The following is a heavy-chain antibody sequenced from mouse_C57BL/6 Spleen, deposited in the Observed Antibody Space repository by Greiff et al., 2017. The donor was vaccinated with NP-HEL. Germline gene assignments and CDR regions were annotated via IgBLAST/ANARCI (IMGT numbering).Heavy chain of an antibody. J-gene: IGHJ4*01. Sequence: VQLQQSGAELVKPGASVKISCKASGYAFSSYWMNWVKQRPGKGLEWIGQIYPGDGDTNYNGKFKGKATLTADKSSSTAYMQLSSLTSEDSAVYCCARSLDSSGYDYYAMDYWGQGTSVTVSS. V-gene: IGHV1-80*01. CDR2: IYPGDGDT. CDR1: GYAFSSYW. D-gene: IGHD3-2*02. CDR3: ARSLDSSGYDYYAMDY.